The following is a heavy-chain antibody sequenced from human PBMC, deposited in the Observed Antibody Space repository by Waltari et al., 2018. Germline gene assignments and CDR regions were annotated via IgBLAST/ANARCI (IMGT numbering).Heavy chain of an antibody. D-gene: IGHD6-13*01. CDR3: ARHGGYSSSWYLGEYYFDY. J-gene: IGHJ4*02. V-gene: IGHV4-39*01. CDR2: IYYSGGT. Sequence: QLQLQELGPGLVKPSETLSLTCTVSGGSISSSSYYWGWIRQPPGKGLEWIGSIYYSGGTYYNPSLKSRVTISVDTSKNQFSLKLSSVTAADTAVYYCARHGGYSSSWYLGEYYFDYWGQGTLVTVSS. CDR1: GGSISSSSYY.